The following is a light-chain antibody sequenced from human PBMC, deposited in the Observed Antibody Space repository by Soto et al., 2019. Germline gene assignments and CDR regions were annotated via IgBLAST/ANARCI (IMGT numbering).Light chain of an antibody. Sequence: DIVLTQSPATLSVSPGERATLSCRASQSFNSIYLAWYQQKPGQAPRLLIYGASSRATGIPDRFSGSGSGTDFTLTISRLEPEDFAVYYCHQYDSWTFGQGTKVDIK. J-gene: IGKJ1*01. CDR3: HQYDSWT. CDR2: GAS. CDR1: QSFNSIY. V-gene: IGKV3-20*01.